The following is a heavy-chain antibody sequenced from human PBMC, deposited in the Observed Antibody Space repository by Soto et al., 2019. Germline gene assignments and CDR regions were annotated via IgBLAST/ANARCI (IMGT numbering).Heavy chain of an antibody. Sequence: QVQLVQSGAEVKKPGSSVKFSCKASGGTFSSYAISWVRQSPGQGLEWMGGIIPIFGTANYAQKFQGRVTITADESTSTAYKELSSLRSEDTAVYYCARGGLYNYGLDVWGQGTTVTVSS. CDR3: ARGGLYNYGLDV. D-gene: IGHD2-15*01. CDR2: IIPIFGTA. V-gene: IGHV1-69*01. J-gene: IGHJ6*02. CDR1: GGTFSSYA.